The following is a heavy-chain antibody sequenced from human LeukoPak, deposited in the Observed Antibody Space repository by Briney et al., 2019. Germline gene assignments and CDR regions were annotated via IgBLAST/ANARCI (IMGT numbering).Heavy chain of an antibody. V-gene: IGHV5-10-1*01. CDR1: GYSFTSYW. CDR3: ARHVGLLWFVESSGG. CDR2: IDPSDSYT. Sequence: VESLKISCQGSGYSFTSYWISWVRQMPGKGLEWMGRIDPSDSYTNYSPSFQGHVTISADKSISTAYLQWSSLKASDTAMYYCARHVGLLWFVESSGGWGQGTLVTVSS. D-gene: IGHD3-10*01. J-gene: IGHJ4*02.